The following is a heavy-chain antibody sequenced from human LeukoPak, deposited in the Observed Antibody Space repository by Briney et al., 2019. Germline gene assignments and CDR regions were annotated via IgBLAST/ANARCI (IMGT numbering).Heavy chain of an antibody. Sequence: GGSLRLSCAVSGLTFSSSWMNWVRQAPGQELEWVASINPDGNKKYSADSVKGRFTISRDNAENSLYLQMNSLRVEDTAFYYCARDLAYSRLDYWGQGMLVTVSS. CDR2: INPDGNKK. CDR1: GLTFSSSW. D-gene: IGHD5-18*01. V-gene: IGHV3-7*01. CDR3: ARDLAYSRLDY. J-gene: IGHJ4*02.